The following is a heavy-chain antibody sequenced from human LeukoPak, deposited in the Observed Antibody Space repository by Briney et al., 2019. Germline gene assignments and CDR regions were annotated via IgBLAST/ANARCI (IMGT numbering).Heavy chain of an antibody. CDR3: GRGSELNNNWFDP. D-gene: IGHD6-25*01. J-gene: IGHJ5*02. CDR1: GGTFSSYA. Sequence: GASVKVSCKASGGTFSSYAISWVRQAPGQGLEWMGGIIPIFGTANYAQKFQGRVTITADESTSTAYMELSSLRSEDTAVYYCGRGSELNNNWFDPWGQGTLVTVSS. CDR2: IIPIFGTA. V-gene: IGHV1-69*13.